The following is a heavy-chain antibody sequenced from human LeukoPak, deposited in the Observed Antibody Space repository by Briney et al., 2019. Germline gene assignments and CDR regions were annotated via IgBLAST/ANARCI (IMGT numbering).Heavy chain of an antibody. D-gene: IGHD3-9*01. Sequence: GGSLRLSCAASGFTFNIYATSWVRQAPGKGLEWVSAVSGSGGTTYYADSVKGRFTISRDNSRNTLYLQMNSLRAEDTAVYYCARGTLAGYFLGFWGQGTLVTVSS. J-gene: IGHJ4*02. CDR1: GFTFNIYA. V-gene: IGHV3-23*01. CDR2: VSGSGGTT. CDR3: ARGTLAGYFLGF.